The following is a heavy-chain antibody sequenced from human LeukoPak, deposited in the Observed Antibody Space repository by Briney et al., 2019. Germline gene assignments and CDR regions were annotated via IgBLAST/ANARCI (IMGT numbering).Heavy chain of an antibody. CDR2: INSDGSST. CDR3: ARGPSYYYDSSGYYVQPGGGDY. Sequence: GGSLRLSCAASGFTFSSYWMHWVRQAPGKGLVWVSRINSDGSSTSYADSVKGRFTISRDNAKNTLYLQMNGLRAEDTAVYYCARGPSYYYDSSGYYVQPGGGDYWGQGTLVTVSS. V-gene: IGHV3-74*01. J-gene: IGHJ4*02. CDR1: GFTFSSYW. D-gene: IGHD3-22*01.